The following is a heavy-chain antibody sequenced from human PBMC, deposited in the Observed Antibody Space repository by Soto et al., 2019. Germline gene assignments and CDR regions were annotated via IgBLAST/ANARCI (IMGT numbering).Heavy chain of an antibody. Sequence: SETLSLTCTVSGGSISRYYWNWIRQPPGKGLEWIGYIYYSGSANYNPSLKSRVTISVDTSKDQFSLKLSSVTAADTAVYYCARDPGSGSYYGWFDPWGQGTLVTVS. CDR1: GGSISRYY. V-gene: IGHV4-59*01. CDR3: ARDPGSGSYYGWFDP. D-gene: IGHD3-10*01. J-gene: IGHJ5*02. CDR2: IYYSGSA.